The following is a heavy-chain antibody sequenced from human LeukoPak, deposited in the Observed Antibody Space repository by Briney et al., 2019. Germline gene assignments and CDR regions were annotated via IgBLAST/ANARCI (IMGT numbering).Heavy chain of an antibody. J-gene: IGHJ2*01. CDR1: GYTFTGYY. Sequence: GASVKVSCKASGYTFTGYYMHWVRQAPGQGLEWMGWINPNSGGTNYAQKFQGRVTMTRDTSISTVYMELSSLRSEDTAVYYRAIPRDGTTSYKWYFDLWGRGTLVTVSS. CDR3: AIPRDGTTSYKWYFDL. CDR2: INPNSGGT. D-gene: IGHD4-17*01. V-gene: IGHV1-2*02.